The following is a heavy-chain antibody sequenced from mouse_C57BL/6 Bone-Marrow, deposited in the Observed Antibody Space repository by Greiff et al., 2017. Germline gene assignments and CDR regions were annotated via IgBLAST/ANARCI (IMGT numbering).Heavy chain of an antibody. CDR2: INPSTGGT. Sequence: EVKLQESGPELVKPGASVKISCKASGYSFTGYYMNWVKQSPEKSLEWIGEINPSTGGTTYNQKFKAKATLTVDKSSSTAYMQLKSLTSEDSAVYYCARRILRASYAMDYWGQGTSVTVSS. J-gene: IGHJ4*01. CDR3: ARRILRASYAMDY. V-gene: IGHV1-42*01. D-gene: IGHD1-1*01. CDR1: GYSFTGYY.